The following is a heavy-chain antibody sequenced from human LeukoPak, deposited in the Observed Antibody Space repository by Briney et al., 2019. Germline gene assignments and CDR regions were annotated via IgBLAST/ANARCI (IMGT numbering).Heavy chain of an antibody. CDR3: AKARLGLWFGELLNGMDV. J-gene: IGHJ6*02. CDR1: GFTFSSFG. Sequence: PGGSLRLSCAASGFTFSSFGMHWVCHAPGKGLGWVAVISYDGSNKYYADSVNGRFTISRDKSKNTLYLQMNSLRAEDTAVYYCAKARLGLWFGELLNGMDVWGQGTTVTVSS. V-gene: IGHV3-30*18. CDR2: ISYDGSNK. D-gene: IGHD3-10*01.